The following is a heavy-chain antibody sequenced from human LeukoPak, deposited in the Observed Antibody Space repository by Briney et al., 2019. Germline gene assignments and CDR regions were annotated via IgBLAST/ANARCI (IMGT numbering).Heavy chain of an antibody. CDR1: RFAGSSIY. J-gene: IGHJ6*02. CDR2: MYRGGST. V-gene: IGHV3-53*05. D-gene: IGHD2-2*01. CDR3: ARERVVRDYYYYGMDV. Sequence: GVSLRLSCAASRFAGSSIYMMWVRQAPGKGLEGVTDMYRGGSTYYAHTVKGRVTISRDNSKSTLYLQMSSLRAEDTAVYYCARERVVRDYYYYGMDVWGQGTTVTVSS.